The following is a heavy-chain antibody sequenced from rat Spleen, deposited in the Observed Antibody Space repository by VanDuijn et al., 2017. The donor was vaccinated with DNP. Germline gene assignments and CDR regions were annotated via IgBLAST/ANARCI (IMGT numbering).Heavy chain of an antibody. CDR2: IIYDGSYT. V-gene: IGHV5-7*01. CDR3: ATHGGYYSSSYRPRDYGSYGFDY. CDR1: GFTFSNYD. J-gene: IGHJ2*01. Sequence: EVQLVESGGALVQPGRSMKLSCVVSGFTFSNYDMAWVRQAPKKGLEWVATIIYDGSYTYYRDSVKGRFTISRDNAKNTLYLQMDSLRSEDTATYYCATHGGYYSSSYRPRDYGSYGFDYWGQGVMVTVSS. D-gene: IGHD1-2*01.